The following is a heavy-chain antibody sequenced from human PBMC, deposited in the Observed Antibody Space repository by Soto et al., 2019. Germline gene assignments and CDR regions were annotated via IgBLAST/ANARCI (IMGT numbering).Heavy chain of an antibody. J-gene: IGHJ4*02. CDR1: GGSISSYY. V-gene: IGHV4-59*08. CDR3: DSSAYYPYSFDY. Sequence: SETLSLTCTVSGGSISSYYWSWIRQPPGKGLEWIGYIYYSWSTNYNPSLKGRVTISVDTSKNQFSLKLSSVSAAYTAVYSSDSSAYYPYSFDYWGQGTLVTVSS. D-gene: IGHD3-22*01. CDR2: IYYSWST.